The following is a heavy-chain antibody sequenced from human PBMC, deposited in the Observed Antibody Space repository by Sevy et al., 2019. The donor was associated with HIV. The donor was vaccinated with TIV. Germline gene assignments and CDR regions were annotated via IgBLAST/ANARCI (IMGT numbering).Heavy chain of an antibody. CDR2: ISGSGGST. CDR3: AKVPIAYCGGDCYGRDNWFDP. Sequence: GGSLRLSCAASGFTFSSYAMSWVRQAPGKGLEWVSAISGSGGSTYYADSVKGRFTISRDNSKNTLYLQMNSLRAEDTAVYYCAKVPIAYCGGDCYGRDNWFDPWGQGTLVTVSS. D-gene: IGHD2-21*02. V-gene: IGHV3-23*01. J-gene: IGHJ5*02. CDR1: GFTFSSYA.